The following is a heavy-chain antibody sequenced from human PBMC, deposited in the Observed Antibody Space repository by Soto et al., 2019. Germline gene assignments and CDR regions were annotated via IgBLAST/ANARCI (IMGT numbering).Heavy chain of an antibody. V-gene: IGHV3-23*01. CDR2: ISGSVGST. D-gene: IGHD6-13*01. Sequence: SLRLSCAASGFTFSSYAMSWVRQAPGKGLEWVSAISGSVGSTYYADSVKGRFTISRDNSKNTLYLQMNSLRAEDTAVYYCARTHSSSWTGYYYYGMDVWGQGTTVTVSS. CDR3: ARTHSSSWTGYYYYGMDV. CDR1: GFTFSSYA. J-gene: IGHJ6*02.